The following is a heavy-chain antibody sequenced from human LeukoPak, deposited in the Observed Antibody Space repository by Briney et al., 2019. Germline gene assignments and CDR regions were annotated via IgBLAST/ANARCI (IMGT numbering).Heavy chain of an antibody. CDR1: GGSVSSSYY. Sequence: SETLSLTCTASGGSVSSSYYWGWIRQAPGKGMKWIGSICSGGNTCYNPSLESRVTISMDTSKNQFSLKMNSVTAADTAVYYCARTRSHDYGDDFQFWGQGTLVSVSS. J-gene: IGHJ1*01. CDR2: ICSGGNT. V-gene: IGHV4-39*07. D-gene: IGHD4-17*01. CDR3: ARTRSHDYGDDFQF.